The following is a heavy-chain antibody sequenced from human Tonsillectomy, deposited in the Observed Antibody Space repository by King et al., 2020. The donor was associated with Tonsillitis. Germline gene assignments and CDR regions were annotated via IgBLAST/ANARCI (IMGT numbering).Heavy chain of an antibody. D-gene: IGHD4-17*01. CDR3: ARAFSVTRLD. CDR1: GGSFSGYY. J-gene: IGHJ4*02. V-gene: IGHV4-34*01. CDR2: INHGGST. Sequence: VQLQQWGTGLLKPSETLSLTCAGYGGSFSGYYWSWIRQPPGKGLEWIGVINHGGSTNHNPSPKSRVTISVDTSKSQFSLKLNSVTAADTAVYYCARAFSVTRLDWGRGTLVTVSS.